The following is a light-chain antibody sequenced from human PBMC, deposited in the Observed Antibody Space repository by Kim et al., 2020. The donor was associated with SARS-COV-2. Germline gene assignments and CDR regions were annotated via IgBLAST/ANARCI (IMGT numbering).Light chain of an antibody. J-gene: IGKJ4*01. CDR1: QSVSSN. V-gene: IGKV3-15*01. CDR3: QQYNNWPPELT. Sequence: EIVMTQSPATLSVSPGERATLSCRASQSVSSNLAWYQQRPGQAPSLLIYAASIRATGIPARFSGSGSGTEFTLTISSLQSEDFAVYYCQQYNNWPPELTVGGGTKVDIK. CDR2: AAS.